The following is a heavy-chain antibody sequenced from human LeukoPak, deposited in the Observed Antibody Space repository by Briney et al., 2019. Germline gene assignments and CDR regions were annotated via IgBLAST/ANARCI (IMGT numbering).Heavy chain of an antibody. CDR2: IIPIFGTA. D-gene: IGHD2-21*02. J-gene: IGHJ3*02. V-gene: IGHV1-69*13. Sequence: SVTVSFNATEGTFSSYAISWVRHAPGQVLEWMGGIIPIFGTANYAQKFQGRVTTTADESTSTAYMELSSLRSEDTAVYYCARGGDGAFDNWGQGTMVTVSS. CDR3: ARGGDGAFDN. CDR1: EGTFSSYA.